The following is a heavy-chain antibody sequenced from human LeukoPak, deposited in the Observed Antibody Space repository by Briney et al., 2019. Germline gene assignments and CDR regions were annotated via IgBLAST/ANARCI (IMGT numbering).Heavy chain of an antibody. D-gene: IGHD1-26*01. CDR2: IYYSGST. V-gene: IGHV4-39*07. CDR1: GGSISSSSYY. CDR3: ARDRGIVAQSDY. J-gene: IGHJ4*02. Sequence: PSETLSLTCTVSGGSISSSSYYWGWIRQPPGKGLEWIGSIYYSGSTYYNPSLKSRVTISVDTSKNQFSLKLSSVTAADTAVYYCARDRGIVAQSDYWGQGTLVTVSS.